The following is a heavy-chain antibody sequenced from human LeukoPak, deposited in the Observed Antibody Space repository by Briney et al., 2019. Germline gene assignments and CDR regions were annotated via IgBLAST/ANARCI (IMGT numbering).Heavy chain of an antibody. V-gene: IGHV3-7*01. CDR2: IKQDGSET. J-gene: IGHJ4*02. Sequence: PGGSLRLSCAGSGFTFSSFWMNWVRQAPGKGLEWVANIKQDGSETYYVDSVEGRFTVSRDNAKNTLYLQMNSLRAEDTAVYYCARDDSYYYDSSGYKDWGQGTLVTVSS. D-gene: IGHD3-22*01. CDR1: GFTFSSFW. CDR3: ARDDSYYYDSSGYKD.